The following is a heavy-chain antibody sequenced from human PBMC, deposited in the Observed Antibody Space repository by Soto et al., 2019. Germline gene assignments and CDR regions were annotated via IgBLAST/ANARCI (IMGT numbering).Heavy chain of an antibody. CDR2: INPNSGGT. CDR3: ARVMGSSGWFDAFDI. Sequence: AASVKVSCKASGYTFTGYYMHWVRQAPGQGLEWMGWINPNSGGTNYAQKFQGWVTMTRDTSISTAYMELSRLRSDDTAVYYCARVMGSSGWFDAFDIWGQGTMVTVSS. CDR1: GYTFTGYY. D-gene: IGHD6-19*01. J-gene: IGHJ3*02. V-gene: IGHV1-2*04.